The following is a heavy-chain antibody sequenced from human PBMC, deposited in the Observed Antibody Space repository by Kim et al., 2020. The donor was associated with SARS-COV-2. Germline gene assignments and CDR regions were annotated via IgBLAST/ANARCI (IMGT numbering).Heavy chain of an antibody. CDR3: ARLTGTPVALDV. V-gene: IGHV5-51*01. J-gene: IGHJ3*01. D-gene: IGHD1-1*01. CDR1: GFPFTNSW. Sequence: GESLKISCQTSGFPFTNSWIGWLRQMPGKAPEWMGIIYPDDFDTRYSPSFRGQITISAVKSISTAFLQWNSLKATDTAMYYCARLTGTPVALDVWGQGTPVVISS. CDR2: IYPDDFDT.